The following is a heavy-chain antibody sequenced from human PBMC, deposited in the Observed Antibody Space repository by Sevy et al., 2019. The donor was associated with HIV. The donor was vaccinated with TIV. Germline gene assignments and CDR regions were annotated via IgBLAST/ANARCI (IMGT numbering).Heavy chain of an antibody. J-gene: IGHJ1*01. D-gene: IGHD6-13*01. CDR1: GFIFSGYV. CDR3: AKDASSSWTGGTFQH. V-gene: IGHV3-23*01. CDR2: ISASGGST. Sequence: GGSLRLSCAASGFIFSGYVMSWVRQAPGKGLEWVSGISASGGSTYYAESVKGRVTVSRDNSKNQLYLEMNSLRAGDTAVYYCAKDASSSWTGGTFQHWGQGTLVTVSS.